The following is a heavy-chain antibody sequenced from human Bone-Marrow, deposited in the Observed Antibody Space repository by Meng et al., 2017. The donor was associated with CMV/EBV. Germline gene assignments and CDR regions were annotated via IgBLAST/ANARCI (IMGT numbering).Heavy chain of an antibody. Sequence: ASVKVSCKASGYTFTGYYIHWVRQAPGQGLEWMGWINPNSGGTSYAQKFQGRVTMTRDTSISTAYMELSSLRSDDTAVYYCARGYCYGYSWYFDYWGLGTLVTVSS. D-gene: IGHD5-18*01. CDR3: ARGYCYGYSWYFDY. V-gene: IGHV1-2*02. CDR2: INPNSGGT. CDR1: GYTFTGYY. J-gene: IGHJ4*02.